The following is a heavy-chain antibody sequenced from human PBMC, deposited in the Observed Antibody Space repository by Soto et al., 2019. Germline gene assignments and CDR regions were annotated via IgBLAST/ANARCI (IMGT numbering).Heavy chain of an antibody. D-gene: IGHD3-9*01. Sequence: SETLSLTCTVSGGSISSYDWSWIRQPPGKGLEWIGYIYYSGSTNYNPSLKSRVTISVDTSKNQFSLKLSSVTAADTAVYYCARDRRRYFDWALHDAFDIWGQGTMVTVSS. CDR3: ARDRRRYFDWALHDAFDI. V-gene: IGHV4-59*01. CDR1: GGSISSYD. CDR2: IYYSGST. J-gene: IGHJ3*02.